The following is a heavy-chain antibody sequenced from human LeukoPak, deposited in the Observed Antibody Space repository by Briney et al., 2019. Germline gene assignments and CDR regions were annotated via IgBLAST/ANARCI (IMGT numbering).Heavy chain of an antibody. CDR1: GGSIXXYY. Sequence: ETLSLXXXXSGGSIXXYYWSWIRQPPGKGLEWIGYIYYSGSTNYNPSLKSRVTISVDTSKNQFSLKLSSVTAADTAVYYCARHRGSSWSSFDYWGQGTLVTVSS. CDR2: IYYSGST. CDR3: ARHRGSSWSSFDY. D-gene: IGHD6-13*01. V-gene: IGHV4-59*08. J-gene: IGHJ4*02.